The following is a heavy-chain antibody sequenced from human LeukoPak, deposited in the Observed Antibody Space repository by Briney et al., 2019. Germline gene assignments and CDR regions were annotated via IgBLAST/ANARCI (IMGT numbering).Heavy chain of an antibody. J-gene: IGHJ5*02. CDR2: IYHSGST. D-gene: IGHD3-9*01. CDR3: AKVIDYDILTGPYWFDP. CDR1: GYSISSGYY. Sequence: PSETLSLTCTVSGYSISSGYYWGWIRQPPGKGLEWIGSIYHSGSTYYNPSLKSRVTISVDKSKNQFSLKLSSVTAADTAVYYCAKVIDYDILTGPYWFDPWGQGTLVTVSS. V-gene: IGHV4-38-2*02.